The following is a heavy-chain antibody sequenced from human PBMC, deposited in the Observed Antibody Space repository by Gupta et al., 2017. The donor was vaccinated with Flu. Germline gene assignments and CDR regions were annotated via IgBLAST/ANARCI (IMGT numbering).Heavy chain of an antibody. V-gene: IGHV4-34*01. Sequence: GGSFSGHYWSWIRQSPGKGLEWIGEIHQSGDTKYNPSLKSRVTISLDTSKSQFSLSLISVTAADTAVYYCARVGLAAYGSNWFDPWGQGTLVTVSS. CDR2: IHQSGDT. CDR1: GGSFSGHY. J-gene: IGHJ5*02. D-gene: IGHD6-13*01. CDR3: ARVGLAAYGSNWFDP.